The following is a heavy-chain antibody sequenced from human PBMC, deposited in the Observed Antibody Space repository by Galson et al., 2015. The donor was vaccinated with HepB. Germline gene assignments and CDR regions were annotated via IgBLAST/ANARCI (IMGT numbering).Heavy chain of an antibody. J-gene: IGHJ4*02. CDR2: IYFSGST. CDR1: GGSISDTSYY. D-gene: IGHD2-15*01. Sequence: SEPLSLTCAVSGGSISDTSYYWAWIRQPPGKGLEWIGSIYFSGSTFYNRSLKSRVTISVDTSKSELSLKLSSVTAADTAVYFCARRRLVVDFVDHWGQGILVTVSS. V-gene: IGHV4-39*01. CDR3: ARRRLVVDFVDH.